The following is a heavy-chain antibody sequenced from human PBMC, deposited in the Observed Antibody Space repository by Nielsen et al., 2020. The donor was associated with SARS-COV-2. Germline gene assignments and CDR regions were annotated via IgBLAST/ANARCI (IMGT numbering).Heavy chain of an antibody. CDR2: VSRSSRSL. J-gene: IGHJ4*02. Sequence: GESLKISCAASGFTFDDYAMHWVRQAPGKGLEWVSWVSRSSRSLYYADSVRGRFTISRDNAKNSLYLQMNSLRDEDTAVYYCVRDYCSSTSCRLDYWGQGTPVTVSS. V-gene: IGHV3-48*02. D-gene: IGHD2-2*01. CDR3: VRDYCSSTSCRLDY. CDR1: GFTFDDYA.